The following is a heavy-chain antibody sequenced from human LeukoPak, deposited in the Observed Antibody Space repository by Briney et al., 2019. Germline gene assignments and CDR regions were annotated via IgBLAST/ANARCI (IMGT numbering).Heavy chain of an antibody. V-gene: IGHV4-34*01. CDR2: INHSGST. CDR3: ARRRVAMATIRKYYFDY. CDR1: GGSFSGYY. D-gene: IGHD5-12*01. J-gene: IGHJ4*02. Sequence: PSETLSLTCGVYGGSFSGYYWSWIRQPPGKGLEWIGEINHSGSTNYNPSLKSRVTISIDMSKNQFSLKLSSVTAADTAVYYCARRRVAMATIRKYYFDYWGQGTLVTVSS.